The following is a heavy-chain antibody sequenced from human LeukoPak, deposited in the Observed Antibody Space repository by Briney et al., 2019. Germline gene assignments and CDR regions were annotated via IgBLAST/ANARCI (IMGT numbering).Heavy chain of an antibody. D-gene: IGHD3-16*01. J-gene: IGHJ4*02. CDR1: GFRFSAYA. CDR3: AKTDFSWGYYFDY. V-gene: IGHV3-23*01. CDR2: LSGSGGMT. Sequence: GGSLRLSCVASGFRFSAYAMSWVRLPPGKGLEWVSGLSGSGGMTFYADSVNGRFTISRDNSKNTLYLQLNSLRVDDTAIYYCAKTDFSWGYYFDYWGQGTLVAVAS.